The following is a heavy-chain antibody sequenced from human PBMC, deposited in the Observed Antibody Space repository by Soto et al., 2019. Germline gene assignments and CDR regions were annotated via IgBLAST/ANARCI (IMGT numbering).Heavy chain of an antibody. J-gene: IGHJ6*02. CDR1: GFTFSSYG. V-gene: IGHV3-33*06. D-gene: IGHD2-15*01. CDR2: ICYDGGST. CDR3: AKTIYCTGGSCYSPYYYGMDA. Sequence: PGGSLRLSCAASGFTFSSYGMPWVRQAPGKGLEWVSAICYDGGSTYYADSVRGRFAISRDNSKNTLYLQMNSRRAEDTAVYYCAKTIYCTGGSCYSPYYYGMDAWGQGTTVTVSS.